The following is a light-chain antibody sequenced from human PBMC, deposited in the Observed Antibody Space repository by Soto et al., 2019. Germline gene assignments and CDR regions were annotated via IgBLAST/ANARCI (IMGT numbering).Light chain of an antibody. Sequence: DTQMTQSPSTLSASVGDRVTITCRASQSISSWLAWYQQKPGKAPKLLICKASTLQSGVPSSFSGRGSGTEFTLTISSLQPDDFATYYCQQYDSYPLTFGGGTKVEIK. CDR3: QQYDSYPLT. J-gene: IGKJ4*01. V-gene: IGKV1-5*03. CDR1: QSISSW. CDR2: KAS.